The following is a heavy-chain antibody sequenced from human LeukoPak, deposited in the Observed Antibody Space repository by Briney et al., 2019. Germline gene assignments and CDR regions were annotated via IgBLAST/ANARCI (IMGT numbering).Heavy chain of an antibody. Sequence: GGSLRLSCAASGFTFDDYAMHWVRQAPGKGLEWVSGISWNSGSIGYADSVKGRFTISRDNAENSLYLQMNGLRVEDTAVYYCAKVMPPGRIRFYSYYMDVWGKGTTVTVS. CDR3: AKVMPPGRIRFYSYYMDV. CDR2: ISWNSGSI. D-gene: IGHD2-15*01. J-gene: IGHJ6*03. CDR1: GFTFDDYA. V-gene: IGHV3-9*01.